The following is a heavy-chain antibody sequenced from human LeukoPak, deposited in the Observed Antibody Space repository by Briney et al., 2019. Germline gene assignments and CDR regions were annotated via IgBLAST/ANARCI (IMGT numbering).Heavy chain of an antibody. D-gene: IGHD2-15*01. CDR3: ARGRNSEA. CDR1: GGSFSGYY. V-gene: IGHV4-34*01. J-gene: IGHJ5*02. CDR2: INHSGST. Sequence: SETLSLTCAVYGGSFSGYYWSWIRQPPGKGLEWIGEINHSGSTNYNPSLKSRVTISVDTSKNQFSLKLSSVTAADTAVYYCARGRNSEAWGQGTLVTVSS.